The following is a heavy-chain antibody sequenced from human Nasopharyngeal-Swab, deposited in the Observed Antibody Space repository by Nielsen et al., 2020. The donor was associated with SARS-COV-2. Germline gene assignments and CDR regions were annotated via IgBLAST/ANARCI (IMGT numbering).Heavy chain of an antibody. CDR3: ARARRPSSMVRHRLNWFDP. V-gene: IGHV4-34*01. CDR2: INHSGST. CDR1: GGSFSGYS. J-gene: IGHJ5*02. D-gene: IGHD3-10*01. Sequence: SETLSLTCAVYGGSFSGYSWSWIRQPPGKGLEWIGEINHSGSTNYNPSLKSRVTISVGTSKNQFSLKLSSVSVADTAVYYCARARRPSSMVRHRLNWFDPWGQGTLVTVSS.